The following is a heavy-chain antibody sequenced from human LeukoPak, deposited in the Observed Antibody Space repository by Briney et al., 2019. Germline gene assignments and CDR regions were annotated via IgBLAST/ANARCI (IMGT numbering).Heavy chain of an antibody. V-gene: IGHV3-11*05. CDR1: TFTFSDDY. J-gene: IGHJ4*02. CDR2: ISPGSSYK. CDR3: ATERLGIFEF. D-gene: IGHD3-3*01. Sequence: TGGSLRLSCTASTFTFSDDYMGWIRQAPGKGPEWVSSISPGSSYKFCADSVEGRFTISRDDAKNSVYLQMNNLRVDDTAVYYCATERLGIFEFWGQGSLVTVSS.